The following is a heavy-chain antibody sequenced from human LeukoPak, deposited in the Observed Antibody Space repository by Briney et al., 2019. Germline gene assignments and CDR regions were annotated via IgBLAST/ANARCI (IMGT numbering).Heavy chain of an antibody. D-gene: IGHD4-17*01. V-gene: IGHV3-7*05. J-gene: IGHJ4*02. CDR1: GFTFSRNW. Sequence: GGSLRLSCAASGFTFSRNWMSWVRQAPGKGPEWVANIKQDGSEKYYVDSVKGRFTISRDNAKMSLYLQMNSLSAEDTAVYYCAREVYGDNYFDYWGQGTPVTVSS. CDR2: IKQDGSEK. CDR3: AREVYGDNYFDY.